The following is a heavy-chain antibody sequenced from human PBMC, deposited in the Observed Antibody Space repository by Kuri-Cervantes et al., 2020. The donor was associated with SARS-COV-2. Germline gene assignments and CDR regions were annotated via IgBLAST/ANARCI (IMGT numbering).Heavy chain of an antibody. V-gene: IGHV4-39*01. D-gene: IGHD2-2*01. CDR1: GGSISSSSYY. CDR2: IYYSGSA. Sequence: SETLSLTCTASGGSISSSSYYWGWIRQPPGKGLEWVGSIYYSGSAYYNPSLKSRVTISVDTSKNQFSLKLSSVTAADTAVYYCARSRGYCSSTSCFYYYGMDVWGQGTTVTVSS. CDR3: ARSRGYCSSTSCFYYYGMDV. J-gene: IGHJ6*02.